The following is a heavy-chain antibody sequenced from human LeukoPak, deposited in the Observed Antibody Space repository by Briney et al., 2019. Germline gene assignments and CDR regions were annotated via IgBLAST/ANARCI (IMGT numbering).Heavy chain of an antibody. CDR2: ISYDGSNK. CDR1: GFTFRSYG. D-gene: IGHD1-26*01. Sequence: GGSLRFSCAASGFTFRSYGMHRVGQAPGKGLEWVAVISYDGSNKYYADSVKGRFTISRDNSKNTLYLQMNSLRAEDTAVYYCAKGRRRVGDYFDYWGQGTLVTVSS. J-gene: IGHJ4*02. V-gene: IGHV3-30*18. CDR3: AKGRRRVGDYFDY.